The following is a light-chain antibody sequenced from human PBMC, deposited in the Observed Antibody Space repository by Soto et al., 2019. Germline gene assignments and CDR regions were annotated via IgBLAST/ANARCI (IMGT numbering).Light chain of an antibody. V-gene: IGKV3-15*01. Sequence: EIVMTQSPATLSVSPGERATLSCRASQSVSSNLAWYQQKPGQAPRLLIYGASTRATGIPARFSGSGSGTEFTLTISSLQSEDFAVYYCQQYERTFGQGTKVEIK. CDR2: GAS. CDR1: QSVSSN. CDR3: QQYERT. J-gene: IGKJ1*01.